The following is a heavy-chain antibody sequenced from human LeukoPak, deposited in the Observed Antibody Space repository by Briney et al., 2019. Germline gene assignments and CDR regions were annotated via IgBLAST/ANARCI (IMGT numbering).Heavy chain of an antibody. D-gene: IGHD2-21*02. V-gene: IGHV1-18*01. CDR3: ARDFPLTHCGGDCTDY. J-gene: IGHJ4*02. Sequence: ASVKVSCKASGYTFTSYGISWVRQAPGQGLEWMGWISAYNGNTSYAQKLQGRVTMTTDTSTSTAYMELRSLRSDDTAVYYCARDFPLTHCGGDCTDYWGQGTLVTVSS. CDR2: ISAYNGNT. CDR1: GYTFTSYG.